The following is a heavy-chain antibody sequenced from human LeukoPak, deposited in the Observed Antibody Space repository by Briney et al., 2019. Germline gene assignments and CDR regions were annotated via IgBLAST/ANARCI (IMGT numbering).Heavy chain of an antibody. CDR2: IYSGGST. J-gene: IGHJ4*02. D-gene: IGHD1-14*01. V-gene: IGHV3-53*01. Sequence: PGGSLRLFCAASGFTVSSNYMSWVRQAPGKGLEWVSVIYSGGSTYYADSVKGRFTISRDNSKNTLYLQMNSLRAEDTAVYYCARSPTPVYSDYWGQGTLVTVSS. CDR1: GFTVSSNY. CDR3: ARSPTPVYSDY.